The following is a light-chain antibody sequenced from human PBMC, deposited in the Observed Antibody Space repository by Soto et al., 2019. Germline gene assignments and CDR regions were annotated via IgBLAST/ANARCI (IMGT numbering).Light chain of an antibody. CDR2: EVS. CDR3: SSYTGSSTLEV. J-gene: IGLJ1*01. Sequence: QSGMTQPASVARPPGESITMSGSETISEVGSYKYVSWYQQRPGKAPKLMIYEVSKRPSGVSNRFSGSKSGNTASLTISGLQAEDEADYYCSSYTGSSTLEVFGTGTKVTVL. V-gene: IGLV2-14*01. CDR1: ISEVGSYKY.